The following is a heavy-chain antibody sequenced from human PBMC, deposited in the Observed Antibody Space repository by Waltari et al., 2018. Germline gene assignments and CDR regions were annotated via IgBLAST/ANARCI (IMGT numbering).Heavy chain of an antibody. J-gene: IGHJ4*02. CDR1: GFTFSSYA. CDR2: IDSGVST. CDR3: AKDHSGYVDY. Sequence: EVQLLESGGGLVQPGGSLRLSCAASGFTFSSYAMSWVRQAPGKGLEWVSVIDSGVSTYYEDSGKGRFTISRDNSKNTLYLQMNSLRAEDTAVYYCAKDHSGYVDYWGQGTLVTVSS. V-gene: IGHV3-23*03. D-gene: IGHD1-26*01.